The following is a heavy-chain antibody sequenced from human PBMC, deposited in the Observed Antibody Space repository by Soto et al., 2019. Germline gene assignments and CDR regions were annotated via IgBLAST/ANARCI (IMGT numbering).Heavy chain of an antibody. J-gene: IGHJ5*02. Sequence: PSXTLSLTCTVSGGSISSGDYYWSLIRQPPGKGLEWIGYIYYSGSTYYNPSLKSRVTISVDTSKNQFSLKLSSVTAADTAVYYCARGSHYYDSSGYYPNPWGQGTLVTVSS. D-gene: IGHD3-22*01. CDR1: GGSISSGDYY. CDR3: ARGSHYYDSSGYYPNP. V-gene: IGHV4-30-4*01. CDR2: IYYSGST.